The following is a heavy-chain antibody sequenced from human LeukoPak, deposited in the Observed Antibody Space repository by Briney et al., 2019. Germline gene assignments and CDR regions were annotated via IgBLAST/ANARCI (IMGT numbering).Heavy chain of an antibody. CDR1: GGTFSSYA. Sequence: SVKVSCKASGGTFSSYAISWVRQAPGQGLEWMGRIIPIFGTANYAQKFQGRVTITADKSTSTAYMGLSSLRSEDTAVYYCARAGRYCSGGSCYSIRTWFDPWGQGTLVTVSS. CDR3: ARAGRYCSGGSCYSIRTWFDP. D-gene: IGHD2-15*01. CDR2: IIPIFGTA. V-gene: IGHV1-69*06. J-gene: IGHJ5*02.